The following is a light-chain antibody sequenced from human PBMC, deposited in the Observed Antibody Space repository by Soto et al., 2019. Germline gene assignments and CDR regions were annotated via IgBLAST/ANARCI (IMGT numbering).Light chain of an antibody. CDR1: SSDVGGYNY. CDR3: SSYTTSSTLI. CDR2: EVG. J-gene: IGLJ2*01. Sequence: QSALTQPASVSGSPGQSITISCTGTSSDVGGYNYVSWYQQHPGKAPKLMIYEVGNRPSGVSDRFSGSKSANTASLTISGLQAEDEADYYCSSYTTSSTLIFGGGTKVTVL. V-gene: IGLV2-14*01.